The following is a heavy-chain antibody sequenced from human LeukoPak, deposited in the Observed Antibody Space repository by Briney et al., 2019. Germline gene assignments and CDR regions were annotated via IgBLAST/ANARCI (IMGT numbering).Heavy chain of an antibody. J-gene: IGHJ4*02. CDR1: GGSISSYY. V-gene: IGHV4-59*08. CDR3: ARIGGIIVTGIY. Sequence: SETLSLTCSVSGGSISSYYWSWIRQPPGKGLEWIGYIYYSGSTNYNPSLKSRVTISVDTSKNQFSLKLSSVTVADTAVYYCARIGGIIVTGIYWGQGTLVTVSS. CDR2: IYYSGST. D-gene: IGHD3-16*02.